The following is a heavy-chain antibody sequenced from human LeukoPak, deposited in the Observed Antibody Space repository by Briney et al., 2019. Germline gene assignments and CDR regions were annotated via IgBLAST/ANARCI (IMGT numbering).Heavy chain of an antibody. V-gene: IGHV4-31*03. Sequence: SETLSLTCIVSGGSISSGSYYWSWIRQHPGKGLEWIGYIYHSGSTYYDPSLKSRVVISVDTSKNQFSLKLSSVTAADTAVYYCARTPYDADAFDVWGQGTMVTVSS. CDR2: IYHSGST. J-gene: IGHJ3*01. CDR3: ARTPYDADAFDV. D-gene: IGHD3-22*01. CDR1: GGSISSGSYY.